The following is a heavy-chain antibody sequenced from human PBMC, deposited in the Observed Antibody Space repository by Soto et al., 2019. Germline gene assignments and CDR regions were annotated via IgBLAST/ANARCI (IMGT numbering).Heavy chain of an antibody. CDR2: ISYDGSNK. D-gene: IGHD3-22*01. J-gene: IGHJ4*02. V-gene: IGHV3-30-3*01. Sequence: PGGSLRLSCAASGFTFSSYAMHWVRQAPGKGLEWVAVISYDGSNKYYADSVKGRFTISRDNSKNTLYLQMNSLRAEDTAVYYCARAEYYYDSSGSFDYWGQGTLVTVSS. CDR1: GFTFSSYA. CDR3: ARAEYYYDSSGSFDY.